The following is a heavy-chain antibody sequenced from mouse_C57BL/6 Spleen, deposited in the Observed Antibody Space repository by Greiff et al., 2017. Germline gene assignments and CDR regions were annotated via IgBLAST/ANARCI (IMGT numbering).Heavy chain of an antibody. D-gene: IGHD1-1*01. CDR2: IWRGGST. CDR3: ARERTAVEEGDWYFDV. Sequence: QVQLKESGPGLVQPSQCLSITCTASGFSLTSYGVHWVRQSPGKGLEWLGVIWRGGSTDYNAAFISRLSISKDNSKSQIFFKMNSRQADDEAIYYCARERTAVEEGDWYFDVWGTGTTVTVSS. V-gene: IGHV2-2*01. CDR1: GFSLTSYG. J-gene: IGHJ1*03.